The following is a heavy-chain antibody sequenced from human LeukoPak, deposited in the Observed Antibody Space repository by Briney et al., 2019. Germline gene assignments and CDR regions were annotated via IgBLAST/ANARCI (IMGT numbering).Heavy chain of an antibody. CDR3: ARFGITVVRGGKYYFDY. CDR2: IYYSGAT. Sequence: SETLSLTCTVSGGSISNYYWSWIRQPPGKGLEWIGHIYYSGATKYNPSLESRVTISVDTSQNQFSLMLSSVTAADTAVYYCARFGITVVRGGKYYFDYWGQGTLVTVSS. D-gene: IGHD3-10*01. V-gene: IGHV4-59*08. CDR1: GGSISNYY. J-gene: IGHJ4*02.